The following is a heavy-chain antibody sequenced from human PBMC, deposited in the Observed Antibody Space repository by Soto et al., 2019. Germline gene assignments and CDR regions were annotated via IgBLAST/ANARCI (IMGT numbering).Heavy chain of an antibody. CDR2: IYHSGST. J-gene: IGHJ5*02. CDR1: GGSISSGGYS. Sequence: QLQLQEFGSGLVKPSQTLSLTCAVSGGSISSGGYSWSWIRQPPGKGLEWIGYIYHSGSTYYNPSPXSXFTISVDRSKNQFSLKLSSVTAADTAVYYCARVPDRWGQGTLVTVSS. V-gene: IGHV4-30-2*01. CDR3: ARVPDR. D-gene: IGHD2-2*01.